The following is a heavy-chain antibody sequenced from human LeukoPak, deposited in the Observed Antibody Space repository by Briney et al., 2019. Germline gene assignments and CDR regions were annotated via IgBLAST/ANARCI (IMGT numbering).Heavy chain of an antibody. J-gene: IGHJ6*02. V-gene: IGHV3-66*01. CDR3: ARSRWGVRRNYGMDV. CDR2: IYSGGST. Sequence: GGSLRLSCAASGFTVSSNYMSWVRQAPGKGLEWASVIYSGGSTYYAASVKGRFTISRDNSKNTLYLQLNSLRAEDTAVYYCARSRWGVRRNYGMDVWGQGTTVTVSS. D-gene: IGHD3-16*01. CDR1: GFTVSSNY.